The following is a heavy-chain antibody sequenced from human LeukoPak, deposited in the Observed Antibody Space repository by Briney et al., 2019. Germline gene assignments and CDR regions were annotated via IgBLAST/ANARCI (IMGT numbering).Heavy chain of an antibody. D-gene: IGHD5-24*01. V-gene: IGHV1-2*02. CDR3: ARDGPAQMVDF. J-gene: IGHJ4*02. Sequence: ASVKVSCKASGYTFSGTGWYLYWLRQAPGQGLECMGWIYPNNGATAYAQKFQGRVAMTRDTSITTAYMELSGLRPDDTAVYYCARDGPAQMVDFWGQGTLVTVSS. CDR1: GYTFSGTGWY. CDR2: IYPNNGAT.